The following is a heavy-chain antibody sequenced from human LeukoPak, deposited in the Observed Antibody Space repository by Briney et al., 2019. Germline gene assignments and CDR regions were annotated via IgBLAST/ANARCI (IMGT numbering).Heavy chain of an antibody. Sequence: SETLSLTCSVSPDSISSSSHYWGWIRQPPGKGLEWIGSIYYSGSTYYNPSLKSRVTISVDTSKNQFSLKLSSVTAADTAVYYCARGSGDTIFGVVIQYNWFDPWGQGTLVTVSS. CDR1: PDSISSSSHY. J-gene: IGHJ5*02. CDR3: ARGSGDTIFGVVIQYNWFDP. CDR2: IYYSGST. V-gene: IGHV4-39*01. D-gene: IGHD3-3*01.